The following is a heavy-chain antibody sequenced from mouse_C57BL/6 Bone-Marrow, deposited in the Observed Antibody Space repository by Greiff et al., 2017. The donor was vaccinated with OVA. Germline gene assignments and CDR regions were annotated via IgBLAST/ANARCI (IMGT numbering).Heavy chain of an antibody. V-gene: IGHV10-1*01. CDR2: IRSKSNNYAT. CDR3: VRQGEDSNYPFAY. Sequence: DVQLVESGGGLVQPKGSLKLSCAASGFSFNTYAMNWVRQAPGKGLEWVARIRSKSNNYATYYADSVKDRFTISRDDSESMLYLQMNNLKTEDTAMYYCVRQGEDSNYPFAYWGQGTLVTVSA. D-gene: IGHD2-5*01. CDR1: GFSFNTYA. J-gene: IGHJ3*01.